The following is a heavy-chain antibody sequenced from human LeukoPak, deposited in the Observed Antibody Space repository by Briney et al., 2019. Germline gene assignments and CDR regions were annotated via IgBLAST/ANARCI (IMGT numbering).Heavy chain of an antibody. V-gene: IGHV4-59*01. CDR3: ARGPMIRGRFDY. J-gene: IGHJ4*01. CDR1: GGSLSTYY. CDR2: IFFSGSS. D-gene: IGHD3-10*01. Sequence: SETLSLTSTVSGGSLSTYYWSWIRQSPGQGLQSIGYIFFSGSSNYNPSLNSPVTISLDQSKHQFSLKLSPVTAANPAVYYCARGPMIRGRFDYWGHGNLVTVSS.